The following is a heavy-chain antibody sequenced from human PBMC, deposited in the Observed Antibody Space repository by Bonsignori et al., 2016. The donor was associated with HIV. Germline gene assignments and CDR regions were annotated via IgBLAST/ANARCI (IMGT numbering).Heavy chain of an antibody. Sequence: WVRQAPGQGLEWMGGIIPILGIANYAQKFQGRVTITADESTSTAYMELSSLRSEDTAVYYCARDGGYYYDSSGYPFDLWGRGTLVTVSS. V-gene: IGHV1-69*10. CDR3: ARDGGYYYDSSGYPFDL. D-gene: IGHD3-22*01. J-gene: IGHJ2*01. CDR2: IIPILGIA.